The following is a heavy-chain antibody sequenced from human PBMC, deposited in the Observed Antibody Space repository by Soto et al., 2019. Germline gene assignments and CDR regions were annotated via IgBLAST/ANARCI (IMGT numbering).Heavy chain of an antibody. CDR3: ARLSYYDSSGYSDFDY. J-gene: IGHJ4*02. CDR1: GGSISSGGYY. V-gene: IGHV4-31*03. D-gene: IGHD3-22*01. CDR2: IYYSGST. Sequence: KSSETLSLTCTVSGGSISSGGYYWSWIRQHPGKGLEWIGYIYYSGSTYYNPSLKSRVTISVDTSKNQFSLKLSSVTAADTAVYYCARLSYYDSSGYSDFDYWGQGTLVTVSS.